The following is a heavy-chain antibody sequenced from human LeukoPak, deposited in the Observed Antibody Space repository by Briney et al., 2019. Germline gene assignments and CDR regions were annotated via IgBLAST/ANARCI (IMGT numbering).Heavy chain of an antibody. D-gene: IGHD3-22*01. CDR1: GFTFSSYD. Sequence: GGSLRLSCAASGFTFSSYDMHWVRQATGKGLEWVSAIGTAGDTYYPGSVKGRFTISRENAKNSLYLQMNSLRAGDTAVYYCARGYYDSSGYYKGCAFDIWGQGTMVTVSS. CDR2: IGTAGDT. V-gene: IGHV3-13*01. J-gene: IGHJ3*02. CDR3: ARGYYDSSGYYKGCAFDI.